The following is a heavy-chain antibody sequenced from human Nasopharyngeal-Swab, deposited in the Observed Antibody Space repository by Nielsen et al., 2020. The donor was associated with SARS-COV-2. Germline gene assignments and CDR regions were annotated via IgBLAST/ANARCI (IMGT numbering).Heavy chain of an antibody. V-gene: IGHV3-23*01. D-gene: IGHD3-22*01. CDR1: GFTFSNFA. CDR2: IVGNGATT. Sequence: GGSLRLSCAASGFTFSNFAMSWVRQAPGKGLEWVSVIVGNGATTYYTASVKGRFTISRDNYRNTLYLQMNSLRADDTAVYYCAKDGTIGYSHFDDWGQGTPVTVSS. J-gene: IGHJ4*02. CDR3: AKDGTIGYSHFDD.